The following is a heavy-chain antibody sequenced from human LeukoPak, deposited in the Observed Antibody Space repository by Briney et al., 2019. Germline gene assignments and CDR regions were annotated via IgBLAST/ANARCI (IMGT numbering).Heavy chain of an antibody. J-gene: IGHJ3*02. CDR3: AKVSYCGGDCFSHAFDI. V-gene: IGHV3-21*04. CDR2: TTSTSSSI. CDR1: GFTFNSFT. D-gene: IGHD2-21*02. Sequence: GGSLRLSCAASGFTFNSFTMNWVRQAPGKGLEWVSSTTSTSSSIYYADSVQGRFTISRDNAKNTLYLQMNSLRAEDTAVYYCAKVSYCGGDCFSHAFDIWGQGTMVTVSS.